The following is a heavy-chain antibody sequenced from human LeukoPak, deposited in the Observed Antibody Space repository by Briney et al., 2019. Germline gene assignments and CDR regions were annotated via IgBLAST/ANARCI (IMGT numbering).Heavy chain of an antibody. CDR3: ARAGGYCSGGSCPPYYYYGMDV. CDR1: GGSFSGYY. V-gene: IGHV4-34*01. D-gene: IGHD2-15*01. Sequence: ASETLSLTCAVYGGSFSGYYWSWIRQPPGKGLEWIGEINHSGSTNYNPSLKSRVTISVVTSKNQFSLKLSSVTAADTAVYYCARAGGYCSGGSCPPYYYYGMDVWGQGTTVTVSS. J-gene: IGHJ6*02. CDR2: INHSGST.